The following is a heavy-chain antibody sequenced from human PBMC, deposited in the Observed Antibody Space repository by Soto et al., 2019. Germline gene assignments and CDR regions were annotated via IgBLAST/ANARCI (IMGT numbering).Heavy chain of an antibody. D-gene: IGHD2-21*02. CDR3: GRRLYGDFAVDY. Sequence: HPGGSLRLSCAASGFIFSSYGMHWVRQAPGKGLEWVAVIWYDGSNRYYADSVKGRFTISRDNSKNTLYLQMNSLRAEDTAVYYCGRRLYGDFAVDYWGQGTLVTVSS. CDR1: GFIFSSYG. CDR2: IWYDGSNR. V-gene: IGHV3-33*01. J-gene: IGHJ4*02.